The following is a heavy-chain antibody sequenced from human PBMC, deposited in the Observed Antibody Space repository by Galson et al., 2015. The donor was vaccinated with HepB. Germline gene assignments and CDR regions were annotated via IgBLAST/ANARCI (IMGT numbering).Heavy chain of an antibody. Sequence: SLRLSCAASGFTFSGSAMHWVRQASGKGLEWVGRIRSKANSYATAYAASVKGRFTISRDDSKNTAYLQMNSLKTEDTAVYYCTRQSSDRHGYYYYSMDVWGQGTTVTVSS. CDR2: IRSKANSYAT. CDR3: TRQSSDRHGYYYYSMDV. D-gene: IGHD6-25*01. J-gene: IGHJ6*02. V-gene: IGHV3-73*01. CDR1: GFTFSGSA.